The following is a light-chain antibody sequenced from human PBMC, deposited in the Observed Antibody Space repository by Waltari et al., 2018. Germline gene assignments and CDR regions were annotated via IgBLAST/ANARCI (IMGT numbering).Light chain of an antibody. CDR2: GDI. CDR3: QSFDSSLAFSEVV. V-gene: IGLV1-40*01. CDR1: SSNIGAGFD. J-gene: IGLJ3*02. Sequence: QPVLTQPPSVSGAPGQTVTISCTGSSSNIGAGFDVHWYQQLPGRAPKLLIYGDINHPSGVPDRFSGSKSGTSASLAITGLQAEDEADYYCQSFDSSLAFSEVVFGGGTKLTVL.